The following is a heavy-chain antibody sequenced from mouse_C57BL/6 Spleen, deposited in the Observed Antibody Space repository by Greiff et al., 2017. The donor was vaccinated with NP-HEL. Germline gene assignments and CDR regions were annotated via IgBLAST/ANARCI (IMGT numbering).Heavy chain of an antibody. D-gene: IGHD1-1*01. CDR2: IYPSDSET. CDR1: GYTFTSYW. J-gene: IGHJ4*01. Sequence: QVQLQQPGAELVRPGSSVKLSCKASGYTFTSYWMDWVKQRPGQGLEWIGNIYPSDSETHYNQKFKDKATLTVDKSSSTAYMQLSSLTSEDSAVYYCARGSSYAMDDWGQGTSVTVSS. CDR3: ARGSSYAMDD. V-gene: IGHV1-61*01.